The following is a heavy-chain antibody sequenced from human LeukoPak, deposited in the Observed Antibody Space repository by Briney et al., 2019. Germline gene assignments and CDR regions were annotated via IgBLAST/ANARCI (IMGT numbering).Heavy chain of an antibody. Sequence: GGSLRLSCEASGFTFSAYAMTCVRQAPGKGLEWVSSIGSDNKPHYSESATGRFAISRDNSKNMLFLQLNSLRAEDTALYYCARGLHYYVAMDVWGQGTTGTVSS. V-gene: IGHV3-23*05. CDR2: IGSDNKP. J-gene: IGHJ6*02. CDR1: GFTFSAYA. D-gene: IGHD3-10*02. CDR3: ARGLHYYVAMDV.